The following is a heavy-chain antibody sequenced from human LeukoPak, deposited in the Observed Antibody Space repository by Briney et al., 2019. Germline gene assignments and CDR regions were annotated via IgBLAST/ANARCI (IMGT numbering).Heavy chain of an antibody. D-gene: IGHD5-12*01. V-gene: IGHV1-2*02. J-gene: IGHJ4*02. CDR3: ARAWISPYYFDY. Sequence: ASVKVSCKASGYTFSGYYMHWVRQAPGQGLEWMGWIDPHSGDTNYAQKFQGRVTMTRDTSISTAYMELSRLRSDDTAVFYCARAWISPYYFDYWGQGTPVTVSS. CDR1: GYTFSGYY. CDR2: IDPHSGDT.